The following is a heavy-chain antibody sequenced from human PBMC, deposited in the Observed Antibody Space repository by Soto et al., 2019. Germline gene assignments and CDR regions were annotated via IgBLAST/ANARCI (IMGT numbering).Heavy chain of an antibody. V-gene: IGHV1-18*01. CDR1: GYTFTSYG. J-gene: IGHJ5*02. CDR3: ARDRTTGTGSWFDP. CDR2: ISAYNGNT. Sequence: GASVKVSCKASGYTFTSYGISWVRQAPGQGIEWMGWISAYNGNTNYAQKLQGRGTMTTDTSTSTAYMELRSLRADDTAVYYCARDRTTGTGSWFDPWGQGTLVTVSS. D-gene: IGHD1-1*01.